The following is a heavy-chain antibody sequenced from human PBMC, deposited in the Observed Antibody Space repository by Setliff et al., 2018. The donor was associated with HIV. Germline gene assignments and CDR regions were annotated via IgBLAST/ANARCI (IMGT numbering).Heavy chain of an antibody. J-gene: IGHJ4*02. CDR3: AKDPGRFGVVTPFDN. CDR2: ISSSGSYI. Sequence: PGGSLRLSCATSGFTFIDYALNWVRQAPGGGLEWVSSISSSGSYIYYAGSLKGRFTISRDNARNSLYLQMNSLRPEDTALYYCAKDPGRFGVVTPFDNWGQGTLVTVSS. CDR1: GFTFIDYA. D-gene: IGHD3-3*01. V-gene: IGHV3-21*04.